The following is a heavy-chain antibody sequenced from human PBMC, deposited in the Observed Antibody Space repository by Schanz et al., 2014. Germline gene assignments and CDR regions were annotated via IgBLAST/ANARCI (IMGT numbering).Heavy chain of an antibody. CDR3: ARQGDVYRLDY. Sequence: QVQLQESGPGLVKPSETLSLTCTVSGASISFYDWNWIRQSPGKGLEWIGYIYHRGSPIYNPSLQSRATISIDTPKTHFSLKMECVTAADTAMYFCARQGDVYRLDYWGQGTLVTVTS. J-gene: IGHJ4*02. CDR1: GASISFYD. D-gene: IGHD1-26*01. V-gene: IGHV4-59*08. CDR2: IYHRGSP.